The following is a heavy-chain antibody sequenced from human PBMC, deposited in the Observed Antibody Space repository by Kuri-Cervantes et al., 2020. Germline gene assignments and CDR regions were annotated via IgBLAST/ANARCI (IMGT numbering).Heavy chain of an antibody. Sequence: SETLSLTCTVSGGSISSSSYYWGWIRQSPGKGLEWIGSIYYSGSTYYNPSLKSRVTISVDTSKNQFSLKLTSVTAADTAVYYCARAGFTYGHLLYWGQGNLVTVSS. D-gene: IGHD3-10*01. CDR1: GGSISSSSYY. J-gene: IGHJ4*02. CDR2: IYYSGST. CDR3: ARAGFTYGHLLY. V-gene: IGHV4-39*07.